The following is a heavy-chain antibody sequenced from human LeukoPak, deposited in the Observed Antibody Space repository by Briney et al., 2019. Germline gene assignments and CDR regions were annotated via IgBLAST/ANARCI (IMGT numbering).Heavy chain of an antibody. D-gene: IGHD5-12*01. J-gene: IGHJ4*02. CDR1: GFTFSSYA. CDR2: ISYDGSNN. V-gene: IGHV3-30-3*01. Sequence: PGRSVRLFCAASGFTFSSYAMHWVGQAPGKGLEWVAVISYDGSNNYYADSVKGRFTISRDSSQNTLYLQMNSLRPEDTAVYYCARGSHSGYDYINYWGQGTLVTVSS. CDR3: ARGSHSGYDYINY.